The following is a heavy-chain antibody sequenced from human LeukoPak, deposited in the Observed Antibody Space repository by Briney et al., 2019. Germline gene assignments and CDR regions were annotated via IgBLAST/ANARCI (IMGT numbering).Heavy chain of an antibody. V-gene: IGHV1-18*01. Sequence: ALVKVSCKASGYTFTSYGISWVRQAPGQGLEWMGWISAYNGNTNYAQKLQGRVTMTTDTSTSTAYMELRSLRSDDTAVYYCAREARDYYGSVYYYYGMDVWGQGTTVTVSS. J-gene: IGHJ6*02. CDR3: AREARDYYGSVYYYYGMDV. CDR2: ISAYNGNT. D-gene: IGHD3-10*01. CDR1: GYTFTSYG.